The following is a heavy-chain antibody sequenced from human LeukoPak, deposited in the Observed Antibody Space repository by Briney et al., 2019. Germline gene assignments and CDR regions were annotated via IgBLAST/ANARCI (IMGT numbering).Heavy chain of an antibody. V-gene: IGHV3-30*18. CDR1: GFTFSSYD. Sequence: PGRSLRLSCAASGFTFSSYDMHWVRQAPGKGLEWVAVISYDGSNKDYVDSVKGRFTISRDTSKNTLYLQMNSLRAEDTAVYYCAKSRYGSGSYYTFDYWGQGTLVTVSS. CDR3: AKSRYGSGSYYTFDY. CDR2: ISYDGSNK. D-gene: IGHD3-10*01. J-gene: IGHJ4*02.